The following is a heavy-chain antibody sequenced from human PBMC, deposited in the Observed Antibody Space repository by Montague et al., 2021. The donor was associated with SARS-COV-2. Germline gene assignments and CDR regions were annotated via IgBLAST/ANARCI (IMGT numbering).Heavy chain of an antibody. CDR3: ARMECGTVSSEEI. D-gene: IGHD1-7*01. CDR1: GFSLNSKGVC. Sequence: VKHTQTLTLTCTFSGFSLNSKGVCVTWIRQPPGGALESLARIDWDDAKFYNTSLKARLAVSKGASETQVVLKVTDLDPADTATYFCARMECGTVSSEEIWGQGIKVTVSS. V-gene: IGHV2-70*16. J-gene: IGHJ1*01. CDR2: IDWDDAK.